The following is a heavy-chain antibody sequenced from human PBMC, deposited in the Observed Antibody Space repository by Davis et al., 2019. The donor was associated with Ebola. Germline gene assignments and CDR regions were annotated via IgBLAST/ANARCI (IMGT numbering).Heavy chain of an antibody. CDR1: GYTLTELS. Sequence: ASVKVSCKVSGYTLTELSMHWVRQAPGQGLEWMGGFDPEDGETIYAEKFQGRVTMTEDTSTDTAYMELSSLRSEDTAVYYCAADYYDSSGPRWFDPWGQGTLVTVSS. CDR2: FDPEDGET. D-gene: IGHD3-22*01. V-gene: IGHV1-24*01. J-gene: IGHJ5*02. CDR3: AADYYDSSGPRWFDP.